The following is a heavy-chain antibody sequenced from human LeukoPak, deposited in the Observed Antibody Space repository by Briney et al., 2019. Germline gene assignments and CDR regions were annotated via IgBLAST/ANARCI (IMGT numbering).Heavy chain of an antibody. J-gene: IGHJ6*02. CDR2: MNPNSGNT. CDR1: GYTFTSYD. CDR3: ARGRTIFGVVIKNYYYYGMDV. D-gene: IGHD3-3*01. V-gene: IGHV1-8*01. Sequence: GASVKVSCKASGYTFTSYDINWVRQATGQGLEWMGWMNPNSGNTGYAQKFQGRVTMTRNTSISTAYMELSSLGSEDTAVYYCARGRTIFGVVIKNYYYYGMDVWGQGTTVTVSS.